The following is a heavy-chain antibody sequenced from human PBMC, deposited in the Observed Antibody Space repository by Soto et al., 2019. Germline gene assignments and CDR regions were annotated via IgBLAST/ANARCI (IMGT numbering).Heavy chain of an antibody. V-gene: IGHV4-34*01. Sequence: QVQLQQWGAGLLKPSETLSLTCAVYGGSFSGYYWSWIRQPPGKGLEWIGEINHSGSTNYNPCLKSRVTISVDTSKNQFSLKLSSVTAADTAVYYCARGRIVVVVAAKGGYFDYWGQGTLVTVSS. J-gene: IGHJ4*02. CDR2: INHSGST. CDR1: GGSFSGYY. CDR3: ARGRIVVVVAAKGGYFDY. D-gene: IGHD2-15*01.